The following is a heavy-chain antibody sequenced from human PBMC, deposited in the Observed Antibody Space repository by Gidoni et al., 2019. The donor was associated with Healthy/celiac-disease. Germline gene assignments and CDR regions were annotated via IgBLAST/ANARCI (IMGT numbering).Heavy chain of an antibody. CDR1: AGSISSGDYY. J-gene: IGHJ6*02. CDR3: ARDIAARLHHPQDGYGMDV. V-gene: IGHV4-30-4*01. Sequence: QVQLQESGPLLVQPPQTLSLTCTVSAGSISSGDYYWSWIRQPPGKGLEWIGYIYDSGSTYYNPSLKSRVTISVDTSKNQFALKLSSVTAADTAVYYCARDIAARLHHPQDGYGMDVWGQGTTVTVSS. D-gene: IGHD6-6*01. CDR2: IYDSGST.